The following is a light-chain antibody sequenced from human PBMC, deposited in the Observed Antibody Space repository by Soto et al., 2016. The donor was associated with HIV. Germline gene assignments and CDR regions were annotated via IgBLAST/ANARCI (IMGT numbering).Light chain of an antibody. CDR3: QSYDTSTADVV. Sequence: SYELTQPPSVSVSPGQTTGITCSGNNLGNKYVHWYQQRPGQSPILVIYQNKKRPLGVPERFSASMSGNTATLSITGTQAMDEADYYCQSYDTSTADVVFGGGTKLTV. J-gene: IGLJ2*01. CDR1: NLGNKY. CDR2: QNK. V-gene: IGLV3-1*01.